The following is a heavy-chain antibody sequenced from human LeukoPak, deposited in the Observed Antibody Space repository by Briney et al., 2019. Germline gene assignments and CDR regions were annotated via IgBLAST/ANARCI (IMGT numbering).Heavy chain of an antibody. CDR2: IYYSGST. J-gene: IGHJ3*02. CDR3: ARHIVVYYDSSGYYLDDAFDI. D-gene: IGHD3-22*01. Sequence: SETLSLTCTVSGGSISSYYWSWIRQPPGKGLEWIGYIYYSGSTNYNSSLKSRVTISVDTSKNQFSLKLSSVTAADTAVYYCARHIVVYYDSSGYYLDDAFDIWGQGTMVTVSS. V-gene: IGHV4-59*08. CDR1: GGSISSYY.